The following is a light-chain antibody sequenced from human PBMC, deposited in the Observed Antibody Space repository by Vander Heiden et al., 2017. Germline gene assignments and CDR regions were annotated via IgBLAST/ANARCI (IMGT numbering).Light chain of an antibody. CDR2: GAS. Sequence: EIVMTQSPATLSVSPAERATLSCTASQSVSTNVAWYQQKPGQAPRLLIYGASTRATGIPARFSGSGSGTEFTLTLSSLQSEDFAVYYCQQYNYWPPYTFGQGTKLEIK. CDR3: QQYNYWPPYT. CDR1: QSVSTN. J-gene: IGKJ2*01. V-gene: IGKV3-15*01.